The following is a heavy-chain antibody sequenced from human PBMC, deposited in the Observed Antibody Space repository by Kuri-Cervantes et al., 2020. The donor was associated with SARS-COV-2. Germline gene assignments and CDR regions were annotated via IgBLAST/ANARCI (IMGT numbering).Heavy chain of an antibody. CDR2: INRDETSR. D-gene: IGHD1-7*01. V-gene: IGHV3-74*03. CDR3: VRDRGVMTGTPILDQ. CDR1: GFTFSSYS. Sequence: GGSLRLSCAASGFTFSSYSMNWVRQAPGKGLVWVSRINRDETSRTYADSVKGRFTISRDNAKNTLYLQMDSLRAEDTAVYYCVRDRGVMTGTPILDQWGQGTLVTVSS. J-gene: IGHJ1*01.